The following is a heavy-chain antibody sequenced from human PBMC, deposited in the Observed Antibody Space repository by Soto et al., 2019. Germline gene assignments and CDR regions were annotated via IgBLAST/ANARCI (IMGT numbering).Heavy chain of an antibody. CDR1: AYTFPDYV. V-gene: IGHV1-8*02. CDR2: MNPKRGNT. J-gene: IGHJ6*02. Sequence: ASVKVSCKASAYTFPDYVINWVRQASGQGLEWMGWMNPKRGNTGYAQKFQDRVTMTRNTSIGTAYMDLRSLGSDDTAVYYCATITGTTVGHYYYYYGMDVWG. CDR3: ATITGTTVGHYYYYYGMDV. D-gene: IGHD1-20*01.